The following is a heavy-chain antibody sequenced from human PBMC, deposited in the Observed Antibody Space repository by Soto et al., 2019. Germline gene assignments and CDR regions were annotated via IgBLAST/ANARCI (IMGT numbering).Heavy chain of an antibody. CDR2: IYYSGST. J-gene: IGHJ5*02. CDR1: GGSISSGGYY. CDR3: ASSRFGELYNWFDP. V-gene: IGHV4-31*03. Sequence: SETLSLTCTVSGGSISSGGYYWSWIRQHPGKGLEWIGYIYYSGSTYYNPSLKSRVTISVDTSKNQFSLKLSSVTAADTAVYYCASSRFGELYNWFDPWGQGTLVTVS. D-gene: IGHD3-10*01.